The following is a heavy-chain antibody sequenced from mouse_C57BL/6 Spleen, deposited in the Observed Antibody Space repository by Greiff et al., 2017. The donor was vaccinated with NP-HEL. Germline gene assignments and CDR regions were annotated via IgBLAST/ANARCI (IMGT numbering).Heavy chain of an antibody. D-gene: IGHD1-1*01. J-gene: IGHJ4*01. CDR2: IYPGSGST. CDR1: GYTFTRYW. Sequence: QVQLQQPGAELVKPGASVKMSCKASGYTFTRYWITWVKQRPGQGLEWIGDIYPGSGSTNYNEKFKSKATLTVDTSSSTAYMQLSSLTSEDSAVYYCAREREITTVAMDYWGQGTSVTVSS. V-gene: IGHV1-55*01. CDR3: AREREITTVAMDY.